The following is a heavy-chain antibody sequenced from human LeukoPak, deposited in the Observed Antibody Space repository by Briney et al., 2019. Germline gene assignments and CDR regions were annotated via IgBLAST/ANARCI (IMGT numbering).Heavy chain of an antibody. CDR1: GFTFSSYS. CDR2: ISSSSSYI. Sequence: GGSLRLSCAASGFTFSSYSMNWVRQAPGKGLEWVSSISSSSSYIYYADSVKGRFTISRDNAKNSLYLQMNSLRAEDTTVYYCASPLGLAAAGSYGYWGQGTLVTVSS. J-gene: IGHJ4*02. D-gene: IGHD6-13*01. V-gene: IGHV3-21*01. CDR3: ASPLGLAAAGSYGY.